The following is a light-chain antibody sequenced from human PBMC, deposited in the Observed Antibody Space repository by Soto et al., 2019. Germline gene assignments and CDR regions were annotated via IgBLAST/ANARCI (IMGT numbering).Light chain of an antibody. CDR1: NIGSKS. J-gene: IGLJ1*01. CDR2: DDS. V-gene: IGLV3-21*02. Sequence: SYELTQPPSVSVAPGQAARITCGGSNIGSKSVHWYQQTPGQAPVLVVCDDSDRPSGIPERFSGSNSGNTATLTISGVEAGDEADYYWLVWDSSSDRYVFGSG. CDR3: LVWDSSSDRYV.